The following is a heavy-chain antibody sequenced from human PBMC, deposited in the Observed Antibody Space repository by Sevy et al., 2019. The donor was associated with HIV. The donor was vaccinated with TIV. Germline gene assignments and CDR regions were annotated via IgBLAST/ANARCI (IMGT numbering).Heavy chain of an antibody. D-gene: IGHD5-12*01. CDR2: ISSTGNFE. CDR3: ARDAGYTTKFHPLH. V-gene: IGHV3-30*04. Sequence: GGSLRLSCSASGFRLNTYAMHWVRQAPGKGLEWVSVISSTGNFESYAASVKGRFTISKDNSKNTVSLQMNSLRPEDTGMYYWARDAGYTTKFHPLHWGQGTLVTVSS. CDR1: GFRLNTYA. J-gene: IGHJ4*02.